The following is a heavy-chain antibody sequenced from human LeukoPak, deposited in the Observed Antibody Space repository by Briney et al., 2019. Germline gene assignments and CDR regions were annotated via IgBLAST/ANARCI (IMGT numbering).Heavy chain of an antibody. CDR3: GRDSKAYNWNRAYYFDY. J-gene: IGHJ4*02. CDR1: GGTFSSYA. CDR2: IIPIFGTA. V-gene: IGHV1-69*13. Sequence: SVKVSCKASGGTFSSYAISWVRQAPGQGLEWMGGIIPIFGTANYAQKFQGRVTITADESTSTAYMELSSLRSEDTAVYYCGRDSKAYNWNRAYYFDYWGQGTLVTVSS. D-gene: IGHD1-20*01.